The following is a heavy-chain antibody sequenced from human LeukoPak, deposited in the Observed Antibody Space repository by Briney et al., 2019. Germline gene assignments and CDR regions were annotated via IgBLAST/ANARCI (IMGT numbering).Heavy chain of an antibody. CDR2: VNPNSGGT. J-gene: IGHJ3*02. V-gene: IGHV1-2*02. Sequence: ASVKVSCKASGYTFTGYYMHWVRQAPGQGLEWMGWVNPNSGGTNYVQKFQGRVTMTRDTSISTAYMELSRLRSDDTAVYYCARVKLVTMIATRAFDIWGQGTMVTVSS. D-gene: IGHD3-22*01. CDR1: GYTFTGYY. CDR3: ARVKLVTMIATRAFDI.